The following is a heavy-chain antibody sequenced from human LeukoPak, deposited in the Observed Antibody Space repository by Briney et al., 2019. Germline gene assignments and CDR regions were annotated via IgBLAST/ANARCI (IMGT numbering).Heavy chain of an antibody. CDR3: AKYGAYDPYFDN. CDR2: ISWNSGSI. D-gene: IGHD4-17*01. V-gene: IGHV3-9*01. Sequence: GRSLRLSCAASGFTFDDYAMHWVRQAPGKGLERVSGISWNSGSIGYADSVKGRFTISRDNAKNSLYLQMNSLSADDTAIYYCAKYGAYDPYFDNWGQGTLVTVSS. J-gene: IGHJ4*02. CDR1: GFTFDDYA.